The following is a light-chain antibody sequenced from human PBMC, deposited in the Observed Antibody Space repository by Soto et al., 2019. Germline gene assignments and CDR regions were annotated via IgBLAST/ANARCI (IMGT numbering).Light chain of an antibody. Sequence: NFMLTQPHSVSESPGKTVTISCTRSSGSIASNYVQWYQQRPGSVPTTVIYEDNQRPSGVPDRFSGSLDSSSNSASLTISGLKTEDEADYYCQSYDSSNYVVFGGGTKLTVL. V-gene: IGLV6-57*04. CDR2: EDN. CDR1: SGSIASNY. CDR3: QSYDSSNYVV. J-gene: IGLJ2*01.